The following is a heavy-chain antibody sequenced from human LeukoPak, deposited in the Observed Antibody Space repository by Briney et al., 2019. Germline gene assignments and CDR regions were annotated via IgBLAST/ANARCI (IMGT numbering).Heavy chain of an antibody. CDR2: IYTSGST. V-gene: IGHV4-61*02. J-gene: IGHJ4*02. Sequence: SQTLSLTCTVSGGSISSGSYYWSWIRQPAGKGLEWIGRIYTSGSTNYNPSLKSRVTISVDTSKNQFSLKLSSVTAADTAVYYCARPRDHSSSWSDFDYWGQGTLVTVSS. CDR1: GGSISSGSYY. D-gene: IGHD6-13*01. CDR3: ARPRDHSSSWSDFDY.